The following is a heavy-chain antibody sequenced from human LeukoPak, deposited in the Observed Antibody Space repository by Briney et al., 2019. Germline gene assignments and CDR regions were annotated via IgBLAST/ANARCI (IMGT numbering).Heavy chain of an antibody. CDR2: ISAYNGNT. D-gene: IGHD3-10*01. V-gene: IGHV1-18*01. J-gene: IGHJ4*02. CDR1: GGTFSSYG. CDR3: ARGDYSSGYYYGGY. Sequence: GASVKVSCKASGGTFSSYGISWVRQAPGQGLEWMGWISAYNGNTNYAQKLQGRVTMTTDTSTSTAYMELRSLRSDDTAVYYCARGDYSSGYYYGGYWGQGTLVTVSS.